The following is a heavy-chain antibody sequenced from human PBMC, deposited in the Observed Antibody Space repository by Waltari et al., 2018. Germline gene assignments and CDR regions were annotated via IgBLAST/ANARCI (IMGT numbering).Heavy chain of an antibody. CDR2: IKQDGSEK. CDR1: GFSISTYY. J-gene: IGHJ6*02. V-gene: IGHV3-7*01. D-gene: IGHD1-7*01. CDR3: ARRKWNYGSDDGMDV. Sequence: EVQLVESGGGLVQPGGSLRRSCAASGFSISTYYMRWVRQAPGKGLEWVATIKQDGSEKYYVDSVKGRFTISRDNAKNSMYLQMNSLKAEDTAVYYCARRKWNYGSDDGMDVWGQGTTVTVSS.